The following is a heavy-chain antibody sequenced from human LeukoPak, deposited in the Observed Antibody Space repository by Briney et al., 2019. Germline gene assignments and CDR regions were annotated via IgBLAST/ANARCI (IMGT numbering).Heavy chain of an antibody. CDR1: GFTFDDYA. CDR3: AKDRGAYYYDSSGLFDY. D-gene: IGHD3-22*01. J-gene: IGHJ4*02. CDR2: ISWNSGSI. Sequence: PGRSLRLSCAASGFTFDDYAMHWVRQAPGKGLEWVSGISWNSGSIGYADSVKGRFTISRDNAKNSLYLQMNSLRAEDTALYYCAKDRGAYYYDSSGLFDYWGQGTLVTVSS. V-gene: IGHV3-9*01.